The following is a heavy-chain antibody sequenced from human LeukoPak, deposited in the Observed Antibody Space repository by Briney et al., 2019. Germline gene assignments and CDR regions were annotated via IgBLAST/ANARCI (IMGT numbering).Heavy chain of an antibody. Sequence: PGRSLRLSCAASGFTFSSYAMHWVRQAPGKGLEWVAVISYDGSNKYYADSVKGRFTISRDNSKNTLYLQMNSLRAEDTAVYYCAKDSWITPRTFHFDYWGQGTLVTVSS. CDR1: GFTFSSYA. D-gene: IGHD4-23*01. CDR2: ISYDGSNK. J-gene: IGHJ4*02. V-gene: IGHV3-30*04. CDR3: AKDSWITPRTFHFDY.